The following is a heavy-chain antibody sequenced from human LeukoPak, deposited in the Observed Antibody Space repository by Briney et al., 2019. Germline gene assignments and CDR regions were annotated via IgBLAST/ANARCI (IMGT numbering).Heavy chain of an antibody. CDR1: GGSISSGDYY. CDR2: IYYSGST. V-gene: IGHV4-30-4*01. CDR3: ARGCSTGTPHNWFDP. D-gene: IGHD1-1*01. J-gene: IGHJ5*02. Sequence: SQTLSLTCTVSGGSISSGDYYWSWIRQPPGKGLEWIGYIYYSGSTNYNPSLKSRVTISVDTSKNQFSLKLSSVTAADTAVYYCARGCSTGTPHNWFDPWGQGTLVAVSS.